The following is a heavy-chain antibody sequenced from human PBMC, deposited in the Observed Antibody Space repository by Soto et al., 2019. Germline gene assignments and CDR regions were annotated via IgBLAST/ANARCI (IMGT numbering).Heavy chain of an antibody. CDR2: ISYDGSNK. D-gene: IGHD3-3*01. CDR3: ARGGDYDFWSGYPAPDY. J-gene: IGHJ4*02. Sequence: LRLSCAASGFTFSSYAMHWVRQAPGKGLEWVAVISYDGSNKYYADSVKGRFTISRDNSKNTLYLQMNSLRAEDTAVYYCARGGDYDFWSGYPAPDYWGQGTLVTVSS. V-gene: IGHV3-30-3*01. CDR1: GFTFSSYA.